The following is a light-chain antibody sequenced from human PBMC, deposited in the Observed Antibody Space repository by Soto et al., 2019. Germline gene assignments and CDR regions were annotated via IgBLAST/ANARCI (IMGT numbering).Light chain of an antibody. CDR3: SSYTSSSTPVV. Sequence: QSALTQPASVSGSPGQSITISCTGTSSDVGGYNYVSWYQQHPGKAPKLMIYDVSNRPSGVSNRFSGSKSGNTASLTISGLQAEDEADYYCSSYTSSSTPVVCGGGTKLTFL. J-gene: IGLJ2*01. CDR2: DVS. CDR1: SSDVGGYNY. V-gene: IGLV2-14*01.